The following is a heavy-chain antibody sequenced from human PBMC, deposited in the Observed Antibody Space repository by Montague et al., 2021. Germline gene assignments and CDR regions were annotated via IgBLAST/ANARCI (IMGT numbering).Heavy chain of an antibody. Sequence: YRRLPFAASKFPFSNYGMNWVRQAPGKGLEWVSYISISGNIIYYADSVKGRFTISRDNAKNSLYLQMNSLRDEDTAVYFCARDVFGELFSYYYYYMDVWGKGTTVTVSS. J-gene: IGHJ6*03. D-gene: IGHD3-10*01. CDR2: ISISGNII. CDR1: KFPFSNYG. V-gene: IGHV3-48*02. CDR3: ARDVFGELFSYYYYYMDV.